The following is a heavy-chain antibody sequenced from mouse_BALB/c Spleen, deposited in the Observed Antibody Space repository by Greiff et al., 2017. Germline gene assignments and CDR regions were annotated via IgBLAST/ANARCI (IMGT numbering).Heavy chain of an antibody. J-gene: IGHJ2*01. V-gene: IGHV1S41*01. CDR2: IAPGSGST. CDR3: ARSDYGNLRPYFDY. CDR1: GYTFTSYW. Sequence: DLVKPGASVKLSCKASGYTFTSYWINWIKQRPGQGLEWIGRIAPGSGSTYYNEMFKGKATLTVDTSSSTAYIQLSSLSSEDSAVYFCARSDYGNLRPYFDYWGQGTTLTVSS. D-gene: IGHD2-1*01.